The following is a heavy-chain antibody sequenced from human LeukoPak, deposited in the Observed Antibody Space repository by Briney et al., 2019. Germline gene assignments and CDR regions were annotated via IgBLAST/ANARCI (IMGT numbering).Heavy chain of an antibody. J-gene: IGHJ5*02. V-gene: IGHV1-69*04. CDR1: GGTFSSYA. CDR3: AGGGSGSKTPSWFDP. Sequence: SVKVSCKASGGTFSSYAISWVRQAPGQGLEWMGRIIPILGIANYAQKFQGRVTITAGKSTSTAYMELSSLRSEDTAVYYCAGGGSGSKTPSWFDPWGQGTLVTVSS. CDR2: IIPILGIA. D-gene: IGHD3-10*01.